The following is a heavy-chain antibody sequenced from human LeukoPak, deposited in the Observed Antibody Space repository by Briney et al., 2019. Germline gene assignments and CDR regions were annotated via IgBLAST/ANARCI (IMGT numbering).Heavy chain of an antibody. J-gene: IGHJ4*02. D-gene: IGHD5-18*01. V-gene: IGHV5-51*01. CDR2: IYSVDSDT. CDR3: ARRSSYGYSNALIDY. CDR1: GYSFTIYS. Sequence: GEPLKISCKGSGYSFTIYSIRWVRQMPGQGLEWMGIIYSVDSDTSYSPSLQGQVTISADKSISTAYLQWSGLKASDTAMYYCARRSSYGYSNALIDYWGQGTLVTVSS.